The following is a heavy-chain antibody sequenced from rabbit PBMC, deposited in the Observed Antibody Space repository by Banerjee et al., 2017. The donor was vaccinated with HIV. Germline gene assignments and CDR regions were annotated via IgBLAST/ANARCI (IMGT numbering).Heavy chain of an antibody. V-gene: IGHV1S40*01. CDR2: IYTGSSGTT. CDR1: GFSFSSSYW. D-gene: IGHD8-1*01. Sequence: QSLEESGGDLVKPGASLTLTCTASGFSFSSSYWICWVRQAPGKGLEWIACIYTGSSGTTYYANWAKGRFTISKTSSTTVTLQMTSLTPADTATYFCARAFHGSSVYTQYYFNLWGPGTLVTVS. J-gene: IGHJ4*01. CDR3: ARAFHGSSVYTQYYFNL.